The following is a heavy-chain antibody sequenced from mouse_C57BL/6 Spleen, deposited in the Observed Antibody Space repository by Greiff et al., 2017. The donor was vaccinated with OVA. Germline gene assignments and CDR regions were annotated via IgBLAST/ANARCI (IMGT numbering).Heavy chain of an antibody. J-gene: IGHJ2*01. CDR1: GYSITSGYY. CDR3: ARDRRGYYYGSPFEY. Sequence: EVKLMESGPGLVKPSQSLSLTCSVTGYSITSGYYWNWIRQFPGNKLEWMGYISYDGSNNYNPSLKNRISITRDTSKNQFFLKLNSVTTEDTATYYCARDRRGYYYGSPFEYWGQGTTLTVSS. D-gene: IGHD1-1*01. CDR2: ISYDGSN. V-gene: IGHV3-6*01.